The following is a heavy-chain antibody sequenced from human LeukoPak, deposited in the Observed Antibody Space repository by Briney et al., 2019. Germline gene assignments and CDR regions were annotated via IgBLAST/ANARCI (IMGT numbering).Heavy chain of an antibody. J-gene: IGHJ5*02. CDR2: ISSSSSTI. CDR1: GFTFSSYS. D-gene: IGHD3-3*01. CDR3: ARDYDFWSGYYTSYNWFDP. Sequence: GGSLRLSCAASGFTFSSYSMNWVRQAPGKGLEWVSYISSSSSTIYYADSVKGQFTISRDNAKNSLYLQMNSLRDEDTTVYYCARDYDFWSGYYTSYNWFDPWGQGTLVTVSS. V-gene: IGHV3-48*02.